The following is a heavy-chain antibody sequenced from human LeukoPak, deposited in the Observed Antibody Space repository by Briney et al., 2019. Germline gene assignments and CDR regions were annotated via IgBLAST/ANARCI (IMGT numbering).Heavy chain of an antibody. Sequence: PSETLSLTCTVSGGSISSGGHYWSWIRQPPGRGLEWIGYIYYSGSTNYNPSLKSRVTISVDTSKNQFSLKLSSVTAADTAVYYCARHSKTWYNDYWGQGTLVTVSS. CDR1: GGSISSGGHY. CDR2: IYYSGST. V-gene: IGHV4-61*08. J-gene: IGHJ4*02. CDR3: ARHSKTWYNDY. D-gene: IGHD1-14*01.